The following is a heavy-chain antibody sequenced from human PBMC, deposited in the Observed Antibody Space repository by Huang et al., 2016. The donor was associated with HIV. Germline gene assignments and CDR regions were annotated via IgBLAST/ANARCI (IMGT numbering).Heavy chain of an antibody. CDR3: PRDGYNHDAFDI. J-gene: IGHJ3*02. CDR2: ISGSGVST. V-gene: IGHV3-23*01. CDR1: GFTFSSYV. Sequence: EVQLLEAGGGLVQPGGSLRLSCAASGFTFSSYVMSLVGQAAGKGLEWVSTISGSGVSTYYSDSVKGRFTISRDNSKNTLYLQMNSLRAEDTAVYYCPRDGYNHDAFDIWGQGTMVTVSS. D-gene: IGHD5-12*01.